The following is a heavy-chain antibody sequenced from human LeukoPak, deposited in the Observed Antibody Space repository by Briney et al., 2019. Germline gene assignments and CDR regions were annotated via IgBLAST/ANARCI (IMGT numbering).Heavy chain of an antibody. J-gene: IGHJ4*02. CDR3: ARRLYGGNFDN. D-gene: IGHD4-23*01. V-gene: IGHV4-34*01. Sequence: PSETLPLTRAVYGGSFSGYYWSWIRQPPGKGLEWIGEINHSGSTNYNPSLKSRVTISVDTSKNQFSLKLSSVAAADTAVYYCARRLYGGNFDNWGQGTLVTVSS. CDR1: GGSFSGYY. CDR2: INHSGST.